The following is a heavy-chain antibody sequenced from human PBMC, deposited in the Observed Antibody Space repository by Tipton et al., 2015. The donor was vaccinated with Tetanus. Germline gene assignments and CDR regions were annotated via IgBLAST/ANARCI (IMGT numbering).Heavy chain of an antibody. V-gene: IGHV1-2*02. CDR3: ARRAYYGGNSSFDY. Sequence: QLVQSGAEVKKPGASVKVSCKASGYTFTGYYMHWVRQAPGQGLEWMGWINPNSGGTNYAQKFQGGVTMTRDTSISTAYMELSRLRSDDTAAYYCARRAYYGGNSSFDYWGQGTLATVSS. CDR1: GYTFTGYY. D-gene: IGHD4-23*01. CDR2: INPNSGGT. J-gene: IGHJ4*02.